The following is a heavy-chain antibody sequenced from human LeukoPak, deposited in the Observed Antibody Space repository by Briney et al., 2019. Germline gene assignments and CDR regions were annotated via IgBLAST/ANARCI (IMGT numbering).Heavy chain of an antibody. J-gene: IGHJ5*02. D-gene: IGHD2-2*01. Sequence: PSETLSLTCTVSGGSISSSSYYWGWIRQPPGKGLEWIGSIYYSGSTYYNPSLKIRVTISVDTSKNQFSLKLSSVTAADTAVYYCARPRYCSSTSCYPQGGWFDPWGQGTLVTVPS. CDR1: GGSISSSSYY. V-gene: IGHV4-39*01. CDR3: ARPRYCSSTSCYPQGGWFDP. CDR2: IYYSGST.